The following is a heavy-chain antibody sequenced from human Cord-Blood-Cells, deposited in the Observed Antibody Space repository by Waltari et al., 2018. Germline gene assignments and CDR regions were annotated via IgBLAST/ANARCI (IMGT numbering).Heavy chain of an antibody. J-gene: IGHJ5*02. Sequence: EGQLVDSGGGLVQPGGYLRLSCAHSGFTFSSYWLPGVRQAPGKGVVWVSRINSDGSSTSYADSVKGRFTISRDNAKNTLYLQMNSLRAEDTAVYYCASLGEVTTGWFDPWGQGTLVTVSS. CDR2: INSDGSST. CDR3: ASLGEVTTGWFDP. V-gene: IGHV3-74*01. D-gene: IGHD4-4*01. CDR1: GFTFSSYW.